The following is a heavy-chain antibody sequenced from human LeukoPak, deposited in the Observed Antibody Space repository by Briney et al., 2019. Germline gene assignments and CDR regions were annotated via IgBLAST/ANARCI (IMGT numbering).Heavy chain of an antibody. Sequence: ASVKVSCKASGYTFTGYYMHWVRQAPGQGLEWMGRINPNSGGTNYAQKFQGRVTMTRDTSTSTVYMEQSSLRSEDTAVYYCARGQEAAGTFDYWGQGTLVTVSS. CDR3: ARGQEAAGTFDY. V-gene: IGHV1-2*06. CDR1: GYTFTGYY. J-gene: IGHJ4*02. CDR2: INPNSGGT. D-gene: IGHD6-13*01.